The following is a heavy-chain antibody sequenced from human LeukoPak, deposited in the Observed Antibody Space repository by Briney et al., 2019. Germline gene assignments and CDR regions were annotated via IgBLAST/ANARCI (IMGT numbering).Heavy chain of an antibody. D-gene: IGHD2-2*02. CDR2: ISGSGGNT. Sequence: GGSLRLSCAASGFTFSSYAMSWVRQAPGKGLEWVSAISGSGGNTYYADSVKGRFTISRDNSKNTLYLQMNSLRAEDTAVYYCARDHCSSTSCYNPHADYWGQGTLVTVSS. CDR1: GFTFSSYA. J-gene: IGHJ4*02. CDR3: ARDHCSSTSCYNPHADY. V-gene: IGHV3-23*01.